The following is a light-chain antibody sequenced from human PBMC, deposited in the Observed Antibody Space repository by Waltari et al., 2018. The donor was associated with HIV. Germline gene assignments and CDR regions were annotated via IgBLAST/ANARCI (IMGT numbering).Light chain of an antibody. J-gene: IGKJ3*01. CDR3: QQYSSAPFT. Sequence: DIQMTQSPSSLSASVGDRVTITCRASQGISNYLVWYQQRPGKRPKLLIYDASTLQSGVPSRFRGSGFGTDFTLTISSLQPEDVASYYCQQYSSAPFTFGPGTKVDIK. V-gene: IGKV1-27*01. CDR1: QGISNY. CDR2: DAS.